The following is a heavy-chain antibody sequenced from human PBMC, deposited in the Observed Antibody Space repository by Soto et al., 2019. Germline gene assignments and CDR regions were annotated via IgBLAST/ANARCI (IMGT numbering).Heavy chain of an antibody. J-gene: IGHJ4*02. D-gene: IGHD3-22*01. CDR1: GDTFDIYG. CDR2: IIPIFGTA. V-gene: IGHV1-69*06. Sequence: QVQLVQSGAEVKKPGSSVKVSCKASGDTFDIYGFDWVRQAPGQGLEWLGTIIPIFGTADYAQRFEGRVSITADKSTSTAYMELTSLTTEDSAINYCARGSIHFYDESGHASDYWGQGTLITVSS. CDR3: ARGSIHFYDESGHASDY.